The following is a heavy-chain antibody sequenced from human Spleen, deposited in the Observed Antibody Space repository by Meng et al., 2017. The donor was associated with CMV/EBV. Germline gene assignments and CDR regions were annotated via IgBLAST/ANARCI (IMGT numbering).Heavy chain of an antibody. V-gene: IGHV4-39*07. CDR1: GGSISSSNYY. J-gene: IGHJ5*02. Sequence: SETLSLTCTVSGGSISSSNYYWGWIRQPPGKGLEWIGTISYSGSTYYNPSLKSRVTISVDTSKNHFSLKLSSVTAADTAVYYCARGPRGYSYEKDWFDPWGQGTLVTVSS. D-gene: IGHD5-18*01. CDR2: ISYSGST. CDR3: ARGPRGYSYEKDWFDP.